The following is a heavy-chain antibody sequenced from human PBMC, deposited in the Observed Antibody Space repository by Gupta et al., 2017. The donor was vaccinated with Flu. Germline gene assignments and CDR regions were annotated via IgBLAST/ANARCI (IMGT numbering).Heavy chain of an antibody. CDR1: GYTLTDSH. CDR2: SNPSGGST. J-gene: IGHJ6*03. CDR3: ARGRMGSGDYENFYYMDV. D-gene: IGHD3-16*01. V-gene: IGHV1-46*01. Sequence: QVQLVQSGAEVKKPGASVRVSCRASGYTLTDSHMHWVRQAPGQGLEWMAISNPSGGSTSNAQKFQGRVTVTRDTSTSTVYMQLSSLRPEDTAVYYCARGRMGSGDYENFYYMDVWGKGTTVTVSS.